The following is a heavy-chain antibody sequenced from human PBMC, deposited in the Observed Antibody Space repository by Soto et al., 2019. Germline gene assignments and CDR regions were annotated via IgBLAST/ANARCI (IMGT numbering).Heavy chain of an antibody. Sequence: KLPLTCTVSGGSISSGGYYWSWIRQHPGKGLEWIGYMYYIGSTYYNPSLKSRVTISVDTSKNQFSLKLTSVTAADTAVYYCARGSYVFGEIGAFAIWGQGIMVTVS. D-gene: IGHD3-16*01. CDR1: GGSISSGGYY. CDR3: ARGSYVFGEIGAFAI. V-gene: IGHV4-31*03. J-gene: IGHJ3*02. CDR2: MYYIGST.